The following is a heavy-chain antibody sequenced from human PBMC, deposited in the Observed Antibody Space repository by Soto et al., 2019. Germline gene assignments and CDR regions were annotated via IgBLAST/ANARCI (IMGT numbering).Heavy chain of an antibody. Sequence: EVQLLESGGGLVQPGESLRLSCAASGFTFSSYAMSWVRQAPGKGLEWVSVISGSDDSTYYADSVKGRFTISRDNSKNTMYLPMNSLGAEDRAVYYCATRSSSSTFAYWGQGTLVTVSS. CDR1: GFTFSSYA. CDR3: ATRSSSSTFAY. D-gene: IGHD6-6*01. J-gene: IGHJ4*02. CDR2: ISGSDDST. V-gene: IGHV3-23*01.